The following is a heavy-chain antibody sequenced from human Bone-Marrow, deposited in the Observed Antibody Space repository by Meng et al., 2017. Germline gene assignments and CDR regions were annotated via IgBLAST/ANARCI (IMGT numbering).Heavy chain of an antibody. V-gene: IGHV4-34*01. CDR1: GSTCSDYS. CDR2: INHGGTT. CDR3: ARGPTTMANDFDY. D-gene: IGHD4-11*01. Sequence: GAEVILTPSALSPTPCVVVGSTCSDYSWRSTHPPPERGLGMIGDINHGGTTNYTPSLERRATISVDTSQNNLSLKLSSVTAADSAVYYCARGPTTMANDFDYWGQGTLVTVSS. J-gene: IGHJ4*02.